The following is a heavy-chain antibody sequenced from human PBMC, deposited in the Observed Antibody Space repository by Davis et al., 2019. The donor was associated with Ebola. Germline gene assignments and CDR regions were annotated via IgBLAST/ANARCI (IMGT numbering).Heavy chain of an antibody. V-gene: IGHV3-7*01. CDR3: ARDCSSTSCPPYYYYYGMDV. D-gene: IGHD2-2*01. Sequence: GESLKISCAASGFTFSSYWMSWVRQAPGKGLEWVANIKQDGSEKYYVDSVKGRFTISRDNAKNSLYLQMNSLRAEDTAVYYCARDCSSTSCPPYYYYYGMDVWGQGTTVTVSS. CDR1: GFTFSSYW. J-gene: IGHJ6*02. CDR2: IKQDGSEK.